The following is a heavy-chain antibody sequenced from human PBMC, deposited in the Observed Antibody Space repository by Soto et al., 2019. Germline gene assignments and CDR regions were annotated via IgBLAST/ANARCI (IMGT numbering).Heavy chain of an antibody. J-gene: IGHJ4*02. D-gene: IGHD3-16*01. CDR2: ISSSSSYI. CDR1: GFTFSSYS. Sequence: EVQLVESGGGLVKPGGSLRISCAASGFTFSSYSMNWVRQAPGKGLEWVSSISSSSSYIYYADSVKDRFTISSDNAKNSLYLQMNSLRAEDTAVYYCARGSGGSWGYWGQGTLVTVSS. CDR3: ARGSGGSWGY. V-gene: IGHV3-21*01.